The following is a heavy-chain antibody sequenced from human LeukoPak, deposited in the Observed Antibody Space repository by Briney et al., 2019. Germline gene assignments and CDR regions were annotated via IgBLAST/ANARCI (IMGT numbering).Heavy chain of an antibody. V-gene: IGHV3-23*01. CDR3: AKIPLGSHCDY. J-gene: IGHJ4*02. D-gene: IGHD3-10*01. Sequence: HPGGSLRLSCAASGFTFSTYAMSWVRQAPGKGLEWVSGISGSGGSTYYADSVKGRFTISRDNSKNTLYLQMNSLRGEDTALYYCAKIPLGSHCDYWGQGTLVTVSS. CDR2: ISGSGGST. CDR1: GFTFSTYA.